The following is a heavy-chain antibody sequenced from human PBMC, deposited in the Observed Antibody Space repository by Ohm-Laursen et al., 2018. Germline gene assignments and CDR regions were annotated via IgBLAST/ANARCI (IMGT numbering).Heavy chain of an antibody. V-gene: IGHV1-2*02. D-gene: IGHD2-15*01. Sequence: ASVKVSCKASGYTFTDYYMNWVRQAPGQGLEWMGWINPNSGGTNFVQKFQGRVTMTSDTSITTAYMELSRLRFDDTSVYYCARKYGCSCYSCYSSPFEFWGQGTLVTVSS. CDR3: ARKYGCSCYSCYSSPFEF. CDR1: GYTFTDYY. J-gene: IGHJ4*02. CDR2: INPNSGGT.